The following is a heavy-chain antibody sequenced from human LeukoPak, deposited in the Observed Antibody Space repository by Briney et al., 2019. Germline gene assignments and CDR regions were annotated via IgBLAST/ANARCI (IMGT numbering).Heavy chain of an antibody. CDR2: ISGDGISI. V-gene: IGHV3-43*02. CDR3: AKDTRNAVVSRGYGIDV. J-gene: IGHJ6*02. CDR1: GFTFDDFA. Sequence: PGGSLRLSCATSGFTFDDFAMHWVRQPPGKGLEWVSLISGDGISIYNADSVKGRFIISRDNNNSPLYLEMNSLRTEDTAFYYCAKDTRNAVVSRGYGIDVWGQGTPVTVSS. D-gene: IGHD2-15*01.